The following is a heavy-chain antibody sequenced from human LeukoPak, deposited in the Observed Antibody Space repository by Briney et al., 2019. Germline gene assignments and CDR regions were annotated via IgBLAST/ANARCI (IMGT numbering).Heavy chain of an antibody. CDR2: ISGSGRTT. CDR3: AKDQYNDFWSGYHSRYYYYYYMDV. V-gene: IGHV3-23*01. CDR1: GFTFSSYA. J-gene: IGHJ6*03. D-gene: IGHD3-3*01. Sequence: GGSLRLSCAASGFTFSSYAMSWVRQAPGKGLEWVSVISGSGRTTYYADSVKGRVTISRDNSKNTLYLQMNSLRAEDTAMYYCAKDQYNDFWSGYHSRYYYYYYMDVWGKGTTVTVSS.